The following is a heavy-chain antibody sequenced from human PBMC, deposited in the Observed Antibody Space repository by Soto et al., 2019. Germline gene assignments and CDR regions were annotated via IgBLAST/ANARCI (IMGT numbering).Heavy chain of an antibody. V-gene: IGHV1-69*13. CDR1: GRTFSSYA. D-gene: IGHD3-3*01. CDR2: IIPIFGTA. J-gene: IGHJ5*02. CDR3: ARGKAGFWSGYYNNWFDP. Sequence: SVKVSCKASGRTFSSYAISWVRQAPGQGLEWMGGIIPIFGTANYAQKFQGRVTITADESTSTAYMELSSLRSEDTAVYYCARGKAGFWSGYYNNWFDPWGQGTLVTVSS.